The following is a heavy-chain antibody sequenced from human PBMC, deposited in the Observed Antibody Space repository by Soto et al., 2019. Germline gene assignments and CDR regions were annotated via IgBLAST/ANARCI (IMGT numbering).Heavy chain of an antibody. CDR2: TYYRSKWYN. CDR3: ATTSRTVVDY. CDR1: GDSVSSNSAA. J-gene: IGHJ4*02. Sequence: SQTLSITCAISGDSVSSNSAAWNWIRQSPSRGLEWLGKTYYRSKWYNDYAVSVKSRITINPDTSKNQFSLQLNSVTPEDTALYYCATTSRTVVDYWGQGTLVTVSS. D-gene: IGHD2-15*01. V-gene: IGHV6-1*01.